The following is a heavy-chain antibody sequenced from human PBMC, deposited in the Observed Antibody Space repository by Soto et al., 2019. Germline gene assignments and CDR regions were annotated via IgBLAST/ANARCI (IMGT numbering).Heavy chain of an antibody. V-gene: IGHV1-8*01. CDR3: ATRDDILTRYYA. J-gene: IGHJ4*02. CDR1: GYTFTSYD. D-gene: IGHD3-9*01. CDR2: MNPNSGNT. Sequence: QVQLVQSGAEVKKPGASVKVSCKASGYTFTSYDINWVRQATGQGLEWMGWMNPNSGNTGYAQKFQGRVTMTRNTAISTADMELSSVRSEDTAVYYCATRDDILTRYYAWGQGTLVTVSS.